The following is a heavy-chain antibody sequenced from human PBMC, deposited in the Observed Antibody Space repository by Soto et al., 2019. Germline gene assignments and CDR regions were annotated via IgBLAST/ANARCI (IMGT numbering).Heavy chain of an antibody. D-gene: IGHD3-22*01. CDR3: AREGYSSGYYYYYGMDV. CDR2: IYYSGST. CDR1: GGSISSYY. Sequence: QVQLQESGPGLVKPSETLSLTCTVSGGSISSYYWSWIRQPPGKGLEWIGYIYYSGSTNYNPSLNSRVTISVDTSKNQFSLKLSSVTAADTAVYYCAREGYSSGYYYYYGMDVWGQGTTVTVSS. J-gene: IGHJ6*02. V-gene: IGHV4-59*01.